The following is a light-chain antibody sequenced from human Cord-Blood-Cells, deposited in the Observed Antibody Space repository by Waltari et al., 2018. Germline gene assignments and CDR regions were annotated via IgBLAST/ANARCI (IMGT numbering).Light chain of an antibody. CDR3: CSYAGSYTFV. CDR1: SSDVGGYNY. J-gene: IGLJ1*01. CDR2: DVS. Sequence: QSALTQPRSVSGSPGQSVTISCTGTSSDVGGYNYVYWYQQHPGKAPKRMIYDVSKRPSGVPDRFSGSKAGNTASLTISGLQAEDEADYCCCSYAGSYTFVFGTGTKVTVL. V-gene: IGLV2-11*01.